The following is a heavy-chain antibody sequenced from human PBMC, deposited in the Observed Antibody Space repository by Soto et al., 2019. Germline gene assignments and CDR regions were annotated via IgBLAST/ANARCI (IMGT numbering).Heavy chain of an antibody. CDR2: IKQDGSER. Sequence: LRLSCAASGFTFSSYWMSWVRQAPGKGLEWVVNIKQDGSERYYMDSVRGRFTASRDNAKNSLYLQMNSLRAEDTAVYFCARVAYSYGWIYDYWGQGSLVTVSS. V-gene: IGHV3-7*01. D-gene: IGHD6-19*01. CDR1: GFTFSSYW. CDR3: ARVAYSYGWIYDY. J-gene: IGHJ4*01.